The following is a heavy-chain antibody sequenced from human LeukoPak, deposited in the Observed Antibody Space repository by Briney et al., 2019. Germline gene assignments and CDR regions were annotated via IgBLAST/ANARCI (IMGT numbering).Heavy chain of an antibody. CDR1: GYSFTSYW. Sequence: GESLKISCKGSGYSFTSYWIAWVRHMPGKGLGWMGIIYPGDSDTSYSPSFQGQVTISADKSISTAYLQCSSLKASDTAMYYCARQALVRTFDYWGQGTLVTVSS. D-gene: IGHD6-6*01. J-gene: IGHJ4*02. CDR2: IYPGDSDT. CDR3: ARQALVRTFDY. V-gene: IGHV5-51*01.